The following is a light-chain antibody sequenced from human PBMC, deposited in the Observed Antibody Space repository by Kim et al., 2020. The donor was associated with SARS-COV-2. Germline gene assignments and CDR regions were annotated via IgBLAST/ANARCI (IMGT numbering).Light chain of an antibody. CDR3: CSYAGSNV. CDR2: EVS. V-gene: IGLV2-23*02. Sequence: SPGQSITIACTGTSSDVGSYNLVSWYQQHPGKAPKLMIYEVSKRPSGVSNRFSGSKSGNTASLTISGLQAEDEADYYCCSYAGSNVFGGGTQLTVL. CDR1: SSDVGSYNL. J-gene: IGLJ3*02.